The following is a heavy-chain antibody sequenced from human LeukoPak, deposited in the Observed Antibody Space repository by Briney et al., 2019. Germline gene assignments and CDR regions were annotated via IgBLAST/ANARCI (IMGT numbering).Heavy chain of an antibody. CDR2: IYPGDSDT. Sequence: GESLKISCKGSGYSFTSYWIGWVRQMPGKGLEWMGMIYPGDSDTRYSPSFQGQVTISADKSISTAYLQWSSLKASDTAMYYCARRYCSSTSCYTGFDYWGQGTLVTVSS. D-gene: IGHD2-2*02. CDR1: GYSFTSYW. J-gene: IGHJ4*02. V-gene: IGHV5-51*01. CDR3: ARRYCSSTSCYTGFDY.